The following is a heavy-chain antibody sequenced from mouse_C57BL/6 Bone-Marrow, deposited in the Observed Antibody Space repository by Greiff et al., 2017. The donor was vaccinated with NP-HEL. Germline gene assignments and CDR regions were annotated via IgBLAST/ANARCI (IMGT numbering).Heavy chain of an antibody. CDR2: IDPEAGDT. D-gene: IGHD1-1*01. CDR3: TTLHYYGSSPWFAY. J-gene: IGHJ3*01. V-gene: IGHV14-1*01. CDR1: GFNTKDSY. Sequence: VQLQQSGAELVRPGASVKLSCTASGFNTKDSYMHWVQQRPEQGLEWIGRIDPEAGDTEYAPKFQGKGTMTDDTSSNTAFLQLSSLTSEDTAVYYYTTLHYYGSSPWFAYWGQGTLVTVSA.